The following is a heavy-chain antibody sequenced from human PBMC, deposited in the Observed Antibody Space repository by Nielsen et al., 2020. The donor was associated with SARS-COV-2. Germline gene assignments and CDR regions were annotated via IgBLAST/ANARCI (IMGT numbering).Heavy chain of an antibody. CDR2: MYRAGPT. CDR1: GFIVSNNY. Sequence: GESLKISCAASGFIVSNNYMSWVRQAPGKGLEWVSVMYRAGPTYYADSVKGRFTISRHSSENSLYLQMNSLRADDTALYYCARGGYCSSSCYNAFDVWGEGTMVLVS. CDR3: ARGGYCSSSCYNAFDV. V-gene: IGHV3-53*04. D-gene: IGHD2-2*03. J-gene: IGHJ3*01.